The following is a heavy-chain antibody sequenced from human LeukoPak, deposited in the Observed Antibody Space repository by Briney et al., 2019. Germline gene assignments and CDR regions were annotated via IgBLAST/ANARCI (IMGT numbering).Heavy chain of an antibody. V-gene: IGHV4-59*08. CDR2: IFSSGST. CDR1: GGSNSGYY. Sequence: SETLSLTCTVCGGSNSGYYWSWIRQPPGKGLEWIGYIFSSGSTNYNPSLKSRVTISEDTSVNQFSLKLSSVTAADTAVYYCARHYYDRSDSYSFDYWGQGTLVTVSS. J-gene: IGHJ4*02. CDR3: ARHYYDRSDSYSFDY. D-gene: IGHD3-22*01.